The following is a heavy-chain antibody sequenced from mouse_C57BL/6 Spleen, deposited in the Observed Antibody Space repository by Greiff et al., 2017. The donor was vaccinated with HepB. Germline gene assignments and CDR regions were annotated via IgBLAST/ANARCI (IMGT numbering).Heavy chain of an antibody. CDR3: AKARERDY. CDR2: ISSGSSTI. CDR1: GFTFSDYG. V-gene: IGHV5-17*01. Sequence: EVQLVESGGGLVKPGGSLKLSCAASGFTFSDYGMHWVRQAPEKGLEWVAYISSGSSTIYYADTVKGRFTISRDNAKNTLFLQMTSLRSEDTAMYYCAKARERDYWGQGTSVPVSS. J-gene: IGHJ4*01.